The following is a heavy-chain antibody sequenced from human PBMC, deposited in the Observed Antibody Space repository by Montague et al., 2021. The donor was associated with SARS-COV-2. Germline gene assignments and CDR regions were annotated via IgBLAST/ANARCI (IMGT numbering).Heavy chain of an antibody. CDR2: IYYRGST. CDR3: ARGAGYSSSWYLAFEI. D-gene: IGHD6-13*01. J-gene: IGHJ3*02. CDR1: SGSISSYY. Sequence: SETLSLTCTVSSGSISSYYWSWIRQPPGKGLEWIGYIYYRGSTNYNPSLKSRVTISVDTSKNQFSLKLSSVTAADTAVYYCARGAGYSSSWYLAFEIWGQGTMVTVSS. V-gene: IGHV4-59*01.